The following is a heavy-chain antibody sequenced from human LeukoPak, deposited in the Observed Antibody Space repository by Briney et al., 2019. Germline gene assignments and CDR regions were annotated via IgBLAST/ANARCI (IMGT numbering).Heavy chain of an antibody. Sequence: ASVKVSCKASGYTFTGYYMHWVRQAPGPGLEWMGRINPNSGGTNYAQKFQGRVTMTRDTSISTAYMELSRLRSDDTAVYYCARDYHLAMVRGVIFLGYWGQGTLVTVSS. V-gene: IGHV1-2*06. D-gene: IGHD3-10*01. CDR1: GYTFTGYY. CDR3: ARDYHLAMVRGVIFLGY. CDR2: INPNSGGT. J-gene: IGHJ4*02.